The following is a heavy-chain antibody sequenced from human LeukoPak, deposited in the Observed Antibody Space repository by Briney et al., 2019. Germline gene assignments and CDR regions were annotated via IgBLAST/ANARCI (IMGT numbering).Heavy chain of an antibody. V-gene: IGHV3-23*01. CDR3: AKACDYVWGSYRYLPDAFDI. D-gene: IGHD3-16*02. CDR1: GFTFSSYA. Sequence: GGSLRLSCAASGFTFSSYAMSWVRQAPGKGLEWVSAISGSGGSTYYADSVKGRSTISRDNSKNTLYLQMNSLRAEDTAVYYCAKACDYVWGSYRYLPDAFDIWGQGTMVTVSS. J-gene: IGHJ3*02. CDR2: ISGSGGST.